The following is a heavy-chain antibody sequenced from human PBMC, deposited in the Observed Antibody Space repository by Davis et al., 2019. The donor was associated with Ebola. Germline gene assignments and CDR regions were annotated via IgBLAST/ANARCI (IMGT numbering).Heavy chain of an antibody. V-gene: IGHV3-74*01. CDR1: GFTFSSYW. J-gene: IGHJ6*02. CDR2: INSDGSST. CDR3: AKDGSVEGYYYYYGMDV. Sequence: GESLKISCAASGFTFSSYWMHWVRQAPGKGLVWVSRINSDGSSTSYADSVKGRFTISRDNAKNTLYLQMNSLRAEDTAVYYCAKDGSVEGYYYYYGMDVWGQGTTVTVSS. D-gene: IGHD5-24*01.